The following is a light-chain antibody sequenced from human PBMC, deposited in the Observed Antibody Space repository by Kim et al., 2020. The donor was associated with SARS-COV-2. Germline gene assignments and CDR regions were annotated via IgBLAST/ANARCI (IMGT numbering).Light chain of an antibody. V-gene: IGLV2-14*03. CDR2: DVI. CDR3: TSYANNNTWV. J-gene: IGLJ3*02. Sequence: GQSITISCTGTNRDIGTFAYVSWSQQLPGKAPKVLIYDVIKRPSGVSPRFSGSKSAYTASLSISGLQADDEADYYCTSYANNNTWVSGGGTQLTVL. CDR1: NRDIGTFAY.